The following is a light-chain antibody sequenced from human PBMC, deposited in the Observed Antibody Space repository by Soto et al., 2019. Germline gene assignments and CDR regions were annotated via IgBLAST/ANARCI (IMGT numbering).Light chain of an antibody. V-gene: IGLV2-14*01. J-gene: IGLJ2*01. CDR1: SSDVGGYKY. CDR3: SSYTGSSTLV. CDR2: EVS. Sequence: QSALTQPASVSGSPGQSITISCTGTSSDVGGYKYVSWYQQHPGKAPKLMIYEVSNRPSGVSNRFSGSKSGNTASLTISGLQAEDEADYYCSSYTGSSTLVFGGGTKRTVL.